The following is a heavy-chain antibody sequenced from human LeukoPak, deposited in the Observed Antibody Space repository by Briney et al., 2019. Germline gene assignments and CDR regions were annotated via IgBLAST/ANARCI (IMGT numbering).Heavy chain of an antibody. CDR3: ARDPAVVPAAIS. D-gene: IGHD2-2*01. V-gene: IGHV3-11*01. J-gene: IGHJ5*02. CDR1: GFTFSDYY. CDR2: ISSSGSTI. Sequence: GGSLRLTCAASGFTFSDYYMSWIRQAPGKGLEWVSYISSSGSTIYYADSVKGRFTISRDNAKNSLYLQMNSLRAEDTAVYYCARDPAVVPAAISWGQGTLVTVSS.